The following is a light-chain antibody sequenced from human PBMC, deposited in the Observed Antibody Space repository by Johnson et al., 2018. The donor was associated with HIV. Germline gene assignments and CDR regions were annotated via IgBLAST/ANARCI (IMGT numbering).Light chain of an antibody. CDR1: SFNIGNNY. V-gene: IGLV1-51*02. CDR2: ENN. CDR3: GTWDSSVSAYV. J-gene: IGLJ1*01. Sequence: QSVLTQPPSVSAAPGQKVTISCSGSSFNIGNNYVSWYQQLPGTAPKLLIYENNKRPSGIPDRFSGSKSGTSATLGITGLQTGDEADYYCGTWDSSVSAYVFGTGTKVTVL.